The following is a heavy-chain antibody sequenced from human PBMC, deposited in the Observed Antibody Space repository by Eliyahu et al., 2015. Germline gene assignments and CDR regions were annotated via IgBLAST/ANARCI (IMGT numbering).Heavy chain of an antibody. CDR2: IFLNDEK. CDR3: ARASKYDYGDYASSSYYYYYYMDV. CDR1: XFSPSAXLXWV. Sequence: QVTLKESGPVLVXPTETLTLTCTVSXFSPSAXLXWVXAXSXPPGKALEWLAHIFLNDEKSYSTSLKSRLTISKDTSKSQVVLTMTNMDPVDTATYYCARASKYDYGDYASSSYYYYYYMDVWGKGTTVTVSS. D-gene: IGHD4-17*01. V-gene: IGHV2-26*01. J-gene: IGHJ6*03.